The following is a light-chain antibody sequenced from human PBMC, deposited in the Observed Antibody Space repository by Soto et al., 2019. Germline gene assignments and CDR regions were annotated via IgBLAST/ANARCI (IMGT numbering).Light chain of an antibody. CDR3: GTWDSSLKGYV. J-gene: IGLJ1*01. CDR1: RSNIGDNS. V-gene: IGLV1-51*02. Sequence: QSVLTQPPSMSAAPGQKVTISCSGSRSNIGDNSVSWYRHLPGTAPKLLVYENNKRPSGIPDRFSGSKSGTSASLGITGLQTGDEADYYCGTWDSSLKGYVFGSGTKFTVL. CDR2: ENN.